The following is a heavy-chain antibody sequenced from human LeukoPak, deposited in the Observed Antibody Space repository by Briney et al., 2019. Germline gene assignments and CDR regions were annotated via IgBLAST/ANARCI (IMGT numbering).Heavy chain of an antibody. CDR2: ISGSGGNT. V-gene: IGHV3-23*01. CDR1: GFTFSSYA. D-gene: IGHD3-9*01. CDR3: AKDRETYYDILTGYYNTYYFDY. Sequence: PGGSLRLSCAASGFTFSSYAMSWVRKAPGKGLEWVSSISGSGGNTYYADSVKGRFTISRDNSKNTLYLQMNSLRAEDTAVYYCAKDRETYYDILTGYYNTYYFDYWGQGTLVTVSS. J-gene: IGHJ4*02.